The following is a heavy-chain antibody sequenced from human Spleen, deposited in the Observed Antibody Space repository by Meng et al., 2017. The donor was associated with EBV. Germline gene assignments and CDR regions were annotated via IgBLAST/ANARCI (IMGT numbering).Heavy chain of an antibody. CDR3: ARAGYHRPASEY. D-gene: IGHD2-15*01. Sequence: QVRLQESGPGLVKPSGTLSLTCVVSGGSIISNNLWSWVRQPPGKGLEWIGEIFHSGSTNYNPSLKSRVTTSVDKSKNQFSLKLTSVTAADTAVYYCARAGYHRPASEYWGQGTLVTVSS. V-gene: IGHV4-4*02. CDR2: IFHSGST. CDR1: GGSIISNNL. J-gene: IGHJ4*02.